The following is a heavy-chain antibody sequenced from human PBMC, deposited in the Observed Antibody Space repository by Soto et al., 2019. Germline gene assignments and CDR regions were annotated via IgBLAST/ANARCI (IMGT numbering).Heavy chain of an antibody. CDR3: GPDTLDY. Sequence: QVQLVESGGGVVQPGRFLRLSCGASGFMFSSHGMHWIRQAPGKGLEWVAVIWYDGSNKYYADSVKGRFIISRDNSKNTLYLQMNSLRVEDTAVYYCGPDTLDYWGQGTLVTVSS. V-gene: IGHV3-33*01. J-gene: IGHJ4*02. CDR2: IWYDGSNK. CDR1: GFMFSSHG.